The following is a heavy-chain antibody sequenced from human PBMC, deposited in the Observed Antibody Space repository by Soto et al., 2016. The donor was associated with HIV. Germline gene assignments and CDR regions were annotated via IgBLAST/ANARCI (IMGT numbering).Heavy chain of an antibody. CDR3: ARDVLTITMVRGRGDAFGI. D-gene: IGHD3-10*01. CDR2: ISSNGGST. V-gene: IGHV3-64*01. Sequence: EVQLVESGGGLVQPGGSLRLSCAASGFTFSSYAMHWVRQAPGKGLEYVSAISSNGGSTYYANSVKGRFTISRDNSKNTVYLQMGSLRAEDTAVYYCARDVLTITMVRGRGDAFGIWGQGTMVTVSS. CDR1: GFTFSSYA. J-gene: IGHJ3*02.